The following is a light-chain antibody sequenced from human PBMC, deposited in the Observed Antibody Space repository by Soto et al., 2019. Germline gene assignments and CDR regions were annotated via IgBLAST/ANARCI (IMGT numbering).Light chain of an antibody. V-gene: IGLV2-14*01. CDR2: EVN. CDR3: ISFTTTTTHV. Sequence: QSALTQPASLSGSPGQSITISCTGTSSDIGAYDYVSWFQQHPGKAPKLMISEVNNRPSGVSNRFSGSKSGNTAYLTISGLHVEDETEYFCISFTTTTTHVSGTGTKVTVL. CDR1: SSDIGAYDY. J-gene: IGLJ1*01.